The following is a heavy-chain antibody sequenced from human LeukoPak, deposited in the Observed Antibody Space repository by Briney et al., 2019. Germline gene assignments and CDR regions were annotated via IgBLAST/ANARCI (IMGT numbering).Heavy chain of an antibody. V-gene: IGHV3-9*01. Sequence: GGSLSLSCAASGFTFDDYAMHWVRQAPGKGLEWVSGISWNSGSIHYADSVKGRFTISRDNAKNSLYLEMKSLRPEDTALYYCAKDIGSSSWYLGNWGQGTPVTVSS. CDR2: ISWNSGSI. D-gene: IGHD6-13*01. CDR1: GFTFDDYA. J-gene: IGHJ4*02. CDR3: AKDIGSSSWYLGN.